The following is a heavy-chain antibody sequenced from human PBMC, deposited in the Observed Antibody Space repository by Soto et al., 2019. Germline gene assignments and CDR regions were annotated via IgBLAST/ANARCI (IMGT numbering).Heavy chain of an antibody. D-gene: IGHD5-18*01. Sequence: QLQLQESGPGLVKPSETLSLTCPVSGGSISSSSYYWGWIRQPPGKGLEWIGSVYYSGSTHYNPSLKSRVTISVDTSKNQFSLKLSSVTAADTAVYFCAREGGRGYSYVDYWGQGTLVTVSS. J-gene: IGHJ4*02. CDR1: GGSISSSSYY. V-gene: IGHV4-39*02. CDR2: VYYSGST. CDR3: AREGGRGYSYVDY.